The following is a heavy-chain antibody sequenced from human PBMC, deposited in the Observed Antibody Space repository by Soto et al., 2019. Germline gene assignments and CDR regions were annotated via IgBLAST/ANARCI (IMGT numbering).Heavy chain of an antibody. CDR3: AREPLGSAYGSGPFDY. Sequence: ETLSLTCTVSGGSISSYYWSWIRQTTGKGLEWIGYIYYSGSTNYNPSPKSRVTISVDTSKNQSSLKLSSVTAADTAVYYCAREPLGSAYGSGPFDYWGQGTLVTVSS. CDR1: GGSISSYY. J-gene: IGHJ4*02. D-gene: IGHD3-10*01. CDR2: IYYSGST. V-gene: IGHV4-59*01.